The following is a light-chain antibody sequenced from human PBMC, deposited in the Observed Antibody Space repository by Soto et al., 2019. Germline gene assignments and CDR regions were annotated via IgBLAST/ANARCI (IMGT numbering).Light chain of an antibody. CDR1: QSISSW. V-gene: IGKV1-5*03. J-gene: IGKJ2*01. CDR2: KAS. Sequence: DIQMTQSPSTLSASVGDRVTITCRASQSISSWLAWYQQKPGKAPKLLIYKASSLESGVPSRFSGSGSGTEFTLTISILQPDDFATYYCQQYNSYPYTFGQGTQLEIK. CDR3: QQYNSYPYT.